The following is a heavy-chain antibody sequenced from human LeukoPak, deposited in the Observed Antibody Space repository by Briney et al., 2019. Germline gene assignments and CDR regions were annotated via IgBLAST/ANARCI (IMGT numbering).Heavy chain of an antibody. CDR3: ARDRKGIIRYHFDY. Sequence: GGSLRLSCAASGFTFSSYAMHWVRQAPGKGLEWVAVISYDGSNKYYADSVKGRFTISRDNSKNTLYLQMNSLRAEDTAVYYCARDRKGIIRYHFDYWGQGTLVTVSS. V-gene: IGHV3-30-3*01. D-gene: IGHD2-2*02. CDR1: GFTFSSYA. CDR2: ISYDGSNK. J-gene: IGHJ4*02.